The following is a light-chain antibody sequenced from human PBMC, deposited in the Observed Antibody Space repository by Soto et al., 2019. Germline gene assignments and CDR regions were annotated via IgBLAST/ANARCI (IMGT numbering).Light chain of an antibody. CDR3: QQYDNWPPYT. Sequence: EIVMTQSPATLSVSPGERATLSCRASQSVSRNLAWYQQKPGQAPRLLIYGASTRVTGIPARFSASGSGTEFTLNISSLQSEDFAVYYCQQYDNWPPYTFGQGTKLEIK. CDR1: QSVSRN. J-gene: IGKJ2*01. CDR2: GAS. V-gene: IGKV3-15*01.